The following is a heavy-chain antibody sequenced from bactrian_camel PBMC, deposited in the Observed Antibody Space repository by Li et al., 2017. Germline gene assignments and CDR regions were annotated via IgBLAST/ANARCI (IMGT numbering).Heavy chain of an antibody. D-gene: IGHD6*01. CDR1: AYSYNTRC. Sequence: QLVESGGGSVQAGGSLRLACALSAYSYNTRCMGWFRQAPGKEREGVAAFGSGSRTSYSESVKGRFTISRDNAKSTGYLQMNNLQPEDTATYYCAEGRGSRGEHCYSLNYWGQGTQVTVS. CDR2: FGSGSRT. CDR3: AEGRGSRGEHCYSLNY. V-gene: IGHV3S53*01. J-gene: IGHJ4*01.